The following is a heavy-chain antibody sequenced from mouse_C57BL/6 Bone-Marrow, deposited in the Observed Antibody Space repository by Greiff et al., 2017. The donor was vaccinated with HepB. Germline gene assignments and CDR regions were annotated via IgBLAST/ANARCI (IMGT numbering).Heavy chain of an antibody. Sequence: EVQVVESGGGLVKPGGSLKLSCAASGFTFSSYAMSWVRQTPEKRLEWVATISDGGSYTYYPDNVKGRFTISRDNAKNNLYLQMSHLKSEDKAMYYCAREGLRYGYWGQGTTLTVSS. J-gene: IGHJ2*01. V-gene: IGHV5-4*01. CDR3: AREGLRYGY. D-gene: IGHD1-1*01. CDR2: ISDGGSYT. CDR1: GFTFSSYA.